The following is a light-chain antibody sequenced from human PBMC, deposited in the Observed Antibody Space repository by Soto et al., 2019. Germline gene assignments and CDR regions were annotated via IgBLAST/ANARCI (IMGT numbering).Light chain of an antibody. V-gene: IGKV4-1*01. CDR3: QQHYTTPFT. J-gene: IGKJ2*01. Sequence: DMVMTQSPDSLAVSLGERAPINCKSSQSVLKSSNNKNYLAWYQQKPGQPHKLLIYWTATRESGVPDRFSGSGSETDFTLTISSLQAEDVADYYCQQHYTTPFTFGQGTKLEIK. CDR1: QSVLKSSNNKNY. CDR2: WTA.